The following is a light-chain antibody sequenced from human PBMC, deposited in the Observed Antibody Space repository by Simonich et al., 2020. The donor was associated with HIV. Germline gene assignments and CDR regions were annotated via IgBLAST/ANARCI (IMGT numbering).Light chain of an antibody. Sequence: AIRMTQSPSSLSASTGDRVTITCRASQGISSYLAWYQQKPGKAPKLLIYDASTLQSGVPSRFSGSGSGTEFTLTISSLQPEDFATYYCQEVITYPITFGQGTRLEIK. CDR3: QEVITYPIT. V-gene: IGKV1-8*01. CDR1: QGISSY. CDR2: DAS. J-gene: IGKJ5*01.